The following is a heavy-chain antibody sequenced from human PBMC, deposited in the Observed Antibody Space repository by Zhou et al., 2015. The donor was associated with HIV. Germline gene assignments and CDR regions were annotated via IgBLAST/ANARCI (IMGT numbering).Heavy chain of an antibody. V-gene: IGHV1-69*06. D-gene: IGHD4-17*01. J-gene: IGHJ6*02. Sequence: QVQLVQSGAEVKKPGSSVKVSCKASGGTFSSYAISWVRQAPGQGLEWMGGIIPIFGTANYAQKFQGRVTITADKSTSTAYMELSSLRSEDTAVYYCARADYGDSQNYYYYGMDVWGQGTTVTVSS. CDR2: IIPIFGTA. CDR1: GGTFSSYA. CDR3: ARADYGDSQNYYYYGMDV.